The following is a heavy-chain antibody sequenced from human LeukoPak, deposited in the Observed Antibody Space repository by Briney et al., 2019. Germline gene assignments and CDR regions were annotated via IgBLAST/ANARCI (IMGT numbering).Heavy chain of an antibody. V-gene: IGHV4-4*07. D-gene: IGHD5-12*01. Sequence: PSETLSLTCIMSGASIITYHWSWIRQSAGKGLEWIGRFYATEGTHYNPSLSSRATLSIDTSKNHFSLKLSSVTAADTAVYYCARSAHSGFDIWGQGTMVTVSS. CDR3: ARSAHSGFDI. CDR1: GASIITYH. J-gene: IGHJ3*02. CDR2: FYATEGT.